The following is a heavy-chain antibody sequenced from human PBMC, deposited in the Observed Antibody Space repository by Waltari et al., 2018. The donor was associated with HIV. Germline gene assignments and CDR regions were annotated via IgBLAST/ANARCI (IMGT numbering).Heavy chain of an antibody. V-gene: IGHV4-61*02. J-gene: IGHJ4*02. CDR1: GGSIRLVTYS. CDR3: ARELSDYGATAWFDY. CDR2: IYTSGNT. Sequence: QVQLQESGPGLVKPSQTLSLTCTVSGGSIRLVTYSWGWSRQAAGKGLEWIGRIYTSGNTNYRPSLKSRVTISMDTSKNQFSLRLSSVTAADTAVYYCARELSDYGATAWFDYWGRGTLVTVSS. D-gene: IGHD3-16*01.